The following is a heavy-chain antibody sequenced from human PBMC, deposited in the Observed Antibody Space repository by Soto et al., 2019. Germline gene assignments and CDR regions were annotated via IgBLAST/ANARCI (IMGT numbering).Heavy chain of an antibody. D-gene: IGHD2-15*01. Sequence: GGSLRLSCAASGFTFSRYWMTWVRQAPGKGLEWVANIKQDGSEIYYVDSVKGRFTISRDNAENSLYLQLNSLRAEDTAVYYCARDPICSGGSCYDYWGQGTLVTVSS. CDR2: IKQDGSEI. CDR1: GFTFSRYW. V-gene: IGHV3-7*01. CDR3: ARDPICSGGSCYDY. J-gene: IGHJ4*02.